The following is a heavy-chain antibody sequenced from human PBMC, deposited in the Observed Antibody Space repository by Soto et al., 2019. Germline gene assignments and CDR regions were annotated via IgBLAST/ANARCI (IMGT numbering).Heavy chain of an antibody. Sequence: QITLNESGPTVVRPTETLTLTCRFSGFSLTTSGVGVGWIRQSPGKAPEWLALIYWDDDKRYSASLKSRLTITKDTSKNQVVLTVSDWDQTATATYYCAHRVLRTVLGLVPTTAIYFDFGGQGTLVAASS. V-gene: IGHV2-5*02. D-gene: IGHD3-3*01. CDR3: AHRVLRTVLGLVPTTAIYFDF. CDR2: IYWDDDK. J-gene: IGHJ4*02. CDR1: GFSLTTSGVG.